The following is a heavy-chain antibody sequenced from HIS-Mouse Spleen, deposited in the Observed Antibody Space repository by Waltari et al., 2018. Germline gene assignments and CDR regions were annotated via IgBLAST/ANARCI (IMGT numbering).Heavy chain of an antibody. Sequence: QLQLQESGPGLVKPSETLSLTCTVSGGSISSSRYYWGWIRQPPGKGLEWIGGICYSGSTAYNPALKSRVTISVCTSQNQFSLKLSSVTAADTAVYYCAREIPYSSSWYDWYFDLWGRGTLVTVSS. D-gene: IGHD6-13*01. CDR2: ICYSGST. V-gene: IGHV4-39*07. J-gene: IGHJ2*01. CDR3: AREIPYSSSWYDWYFDL. CDR1: GGSISSSRYY.